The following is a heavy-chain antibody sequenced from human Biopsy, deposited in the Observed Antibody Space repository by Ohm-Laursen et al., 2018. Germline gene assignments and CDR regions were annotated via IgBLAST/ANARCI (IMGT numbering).Heavy chain of an antibody. CDR1: GGSISSYY. J-gene: IGHJ3*02. V-gene: IGHV4-59*08. D-gene: IGHD1-26*01. CDR3: AGIVLGPTNDAFDI. CDR2: IYYTGST. Sequence: SDTLSLTCSVSGGSISSYYWSWIRQPPGKGLEWIGYIYYTGSTNYNPSLKSRVTISVDTSMNHLSLRLTSVTAADTAVYYCAGIVLGPTNDAFDIWGQGTMVTVSS.